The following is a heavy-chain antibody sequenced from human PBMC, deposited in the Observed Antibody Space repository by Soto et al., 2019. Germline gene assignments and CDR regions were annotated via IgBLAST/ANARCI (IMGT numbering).Heavy chain of an antibody. D-gene: IGHD3-22*01. CDR3: ARGWGYDSNDYYYAY. CDR1: GGTFSRHA. Sequence: QVQLVQSGAEVRKPGSSVKVSCKASGGTFSRHAISWVRQAPGQGLEWMGGIIPIFGTANHAQKFHCRVTIIADESTSTVYMEWSSLRSDDTAMYYCARGWGYDSNDYYYAYWGQGTLVIVSS. V-gene: IGHV1-69*01. J-gene: IGHJ4*02. CDR2: IIPIFGTA.